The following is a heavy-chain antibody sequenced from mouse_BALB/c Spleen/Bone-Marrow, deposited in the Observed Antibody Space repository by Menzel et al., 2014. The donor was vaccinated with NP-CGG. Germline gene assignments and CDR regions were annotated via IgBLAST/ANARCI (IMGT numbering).Heavy chain of an antibody. V-gene: IGHV14-3*02. J-gene: IGHJ4*01. CDR2: IDPANGNT. CDR3: ARLGNYGPSYAMDY. CDR1: GFNIXDTY. Sequence: VQLQQSGAELVKPGASVKLSCTAPGFNIXDTYMHRVKQRPEQGLEWIGRIDPANGNTKYDPKFEGKATRTADTSSNTAYLQLSSLTSEDTAVYYCARLGNYGPSYAMDYWGQGTSVTVSS. D-gene: IGHD2-1*01.